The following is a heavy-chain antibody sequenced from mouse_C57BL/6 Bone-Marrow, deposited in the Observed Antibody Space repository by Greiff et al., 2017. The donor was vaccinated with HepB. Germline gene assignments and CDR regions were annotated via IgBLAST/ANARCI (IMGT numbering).Heavy chain of an antibody. CDR1: GFTFSSYA. J-gene: IGHJ3*01. CDR2: ISDGGSYT. CDR3: ARDRGSSCPAWFAY. V-gene: IGHV5-4*01. Sequence: EVKVVESGGGLVKPGGSLKLSCAASGFTFSSYAMSWVRQTPEKMLEWVATISDGGSYTYYPDNVKGRFTISRDNAKNNLYLQMSHLKSEDTAMYYCARDRGSSCPAWFAYWGQGTLVTVSA. D-gene: IGHD3-2*02.